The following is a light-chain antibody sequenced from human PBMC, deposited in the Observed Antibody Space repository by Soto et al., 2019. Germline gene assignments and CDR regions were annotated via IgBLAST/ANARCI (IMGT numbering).Light chain of an antibody. J-gene: IGLJ3*02. Sequence: QSVLTQPASVSGSPGQSITISCTGTSSDVGGYNYVSWYQQHPGKAPKLMIYDVSNRPSGVSNRFSGPKSGNTASLTISGLQAEDEADYYCSSYTSSTPWVFGRGTKLTVL. CDR2: DVS. V-gene: IGLV2-14*01. CDR3: SSYTSSTPWV. CDR1: SSDVGGYNY.